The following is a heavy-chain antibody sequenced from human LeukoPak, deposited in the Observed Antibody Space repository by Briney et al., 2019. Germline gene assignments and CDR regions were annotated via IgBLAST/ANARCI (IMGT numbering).Heavy chain of an antibody. CDR2: IYYSGST. CDR3: ARGHSSGWLPDWFDP. D-gene: IGHD6-19*01. CDR1: GGSISSYY. J-gene: IGHJ5*02. V-gene: IGHV4-59*01. Sequence: SETLSLTCTVSGGSISSYYWSWIRHPPGKGLEWIGYIYYSGSTNYNPSLKSRVTMSVDTSKNQFSLKLSPVTAADTAVYYCARGHSSGWLPDWFDPWGQGTLVTVSS.